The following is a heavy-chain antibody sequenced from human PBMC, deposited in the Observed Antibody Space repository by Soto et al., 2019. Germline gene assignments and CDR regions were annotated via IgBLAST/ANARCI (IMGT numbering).Heavy chain of an antibody. Sequence: PGGSLRLSCAVSGFTFSSFWMSWVRQAPGKGLEYVSVITSSGGNTDYASSVKGRFTISRDNSKNTLYLQMGSLRAEDMAVYYCARRIPFGYGMDVWGQGTTVTVSS. CDR3: ARRIPFGYGMDV. V-gene: IGHV3-64*01. D-gene: IGHD2-21*01. CDR1: GFTFSSFW. J-gene: IGHJ6*02. CDR2: ITSSGGNT.